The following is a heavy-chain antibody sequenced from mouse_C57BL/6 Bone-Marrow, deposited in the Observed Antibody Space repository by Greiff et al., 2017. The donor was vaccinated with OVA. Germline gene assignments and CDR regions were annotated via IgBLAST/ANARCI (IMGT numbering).Heavy chain of an antibody. V-gene: IGHV1-69*01. D-gene: IGHD1-1*01. J-gene: IGHJ2*01. CDR2: IDPSDSYT. CDR1: GYTFTSYW. CDR3: ARVTTVVAPYYFDY. Sequence: QVQLQQPGAELVMPGASVKLSCKASGYTFTSYWMHWVKQRPGQGLEWIGEIDPSDSYTNYNQKFKGKSTLTVDKSSSTAYMQLSSLTPEDSAVYYCARVTTVVAPYYFDYWGQGTTLTVSS.